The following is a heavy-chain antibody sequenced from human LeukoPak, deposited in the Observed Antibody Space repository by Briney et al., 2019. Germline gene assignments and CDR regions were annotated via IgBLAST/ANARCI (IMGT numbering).Heavy chain of an antibody. Sequence: PGGSLRLSCAASGFTFDDYAMHWVRQAPGKGLEWVSGISWNSGSIGYADSVKGRFTISRDNAKNSLYLQMNSLRAEDTALYYCAKGFRNYGGLDYWGQGTLVTVSS. D-gene: IGHD4-23*01. CDR2: ISWNSGSI. CDR3: AKGFRNYGGLDY. J-gene: IGHJ4*02. CDR1: GFTFDDYA. V-gene: IGHV3-9*01.